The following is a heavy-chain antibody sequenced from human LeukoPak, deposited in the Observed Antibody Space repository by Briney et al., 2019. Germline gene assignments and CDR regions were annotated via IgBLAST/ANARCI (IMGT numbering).Heavy chain of an antibody. V-gene: IGHV4-39*01. J-gene: IGHJ4*02. CDR2: IYYSGST. CDR1: GGSISSSSYY. Sequence: SETLSLTCTVSGGSISSSSYYWGWIRQPPGKGLEWIGSIYYSGSTYYNPSLKSRVTISVDTSKNQFSLKLSSVTAADTALYYCATSTDTLTTFDYWGQGTLVTVSS. D-gene: IGHD3-3*01. CDR3: ATSTDTLTTFDY.